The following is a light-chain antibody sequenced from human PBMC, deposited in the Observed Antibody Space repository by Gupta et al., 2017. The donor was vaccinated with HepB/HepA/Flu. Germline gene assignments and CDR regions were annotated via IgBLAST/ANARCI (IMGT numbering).Light chain of an antibody. CDR2: LGS. V-gene: IGKV2-28*01. Sequence: DIVMTQSQLSLPVTPGEPASISCRSSQSLLHSNGYNYLDWYLQKPGQSPQLLIYLGSNRASGVPDRFSGSGSGTDFTLKISRVEAEDVGVYYCMQALQTPRTFGGGTKVEIK. CDR3: MQALQTPRT. J-gene: IGKJ4*01. CDR1: QSLLHSNGYNY.